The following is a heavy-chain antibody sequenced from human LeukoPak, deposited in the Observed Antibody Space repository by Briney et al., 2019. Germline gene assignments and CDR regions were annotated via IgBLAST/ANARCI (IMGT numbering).Heavy chain of an antibody. J-gene: IGHJ4*02. V-gene: IGHV3-48*01. Sequence: GGSLRLSCAASGFTFSSYEMNWVRQAPGKGLEWVSYISSSSSTIYYADSVKGRFTISRDNAKNSLYLQMNSLRAEDTAVYYCARDGGTTVTTNPLDYFDYWGQGTLVAVSS. CDR3: ARDGGTTVTTNPLDYFDY. CDR1: GFTFSSYE. D-gene: IGHD4-17*01. CDR2: ISSSSSTI.